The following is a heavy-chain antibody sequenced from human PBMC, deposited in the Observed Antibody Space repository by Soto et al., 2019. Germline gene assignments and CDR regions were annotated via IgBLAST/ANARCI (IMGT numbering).Heavy chain of an antibody. CDR3: ARALNPFELGYYYYYGMDV. Sequence: QVQLVESGGGVVQPGRSLRLSCAASGFTFSSYAMHWVRQAPGKGLEWVAVISYDGSNKYYADSVKGRFTISRDNSKNTLYPQMNSLRAEDTAVYYCARALNPFELGYYYYYGMDVWGQGTTVTVSS. J-gene: IGHJ6*02. CDR2: ISYDGSNK. D-gene: IGHD1-7*01. CDR1: GFTFSSYA. V-gene: IGHV3-30-3*01.